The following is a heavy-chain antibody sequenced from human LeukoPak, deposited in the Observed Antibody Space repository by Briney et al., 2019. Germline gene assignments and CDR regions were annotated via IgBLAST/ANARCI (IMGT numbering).Heavy chain of an antibody. Sequence: GGSLRLSCAVSGFTFSDYSMTWVRQPPGEGLEWISYISTGGQTIYYADSVEGPFTISRDNAKKSLYLQMNSLRAEDTAVYYCARSPIGNAFDMWGQGTMITVSS. D-gene: IGHD3-22*01. J-gene: IGHJ3*02. V-gene: IGHV3-48*01. CDR2: ISTGGQTI. CDR1: GFTFSDYS. CDR3: ARSPIGNAFDM.